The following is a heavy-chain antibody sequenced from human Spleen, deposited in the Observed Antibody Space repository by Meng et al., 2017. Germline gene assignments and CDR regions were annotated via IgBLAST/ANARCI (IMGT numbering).Heavy chain of an antibody. Sequence: GGSLRLSCAASGFTFSSYEMHWVRQAPGKGLEWVAVISSDGSNKYYADSVKGRFIISRDNSKNTLYLQMNSLRAEDTALYYCAKYSYGLGDYFDYWGQGALVTVSS. CDR1: GFTFSSYE. CDR2: ISSDGSNK. D-gene: IGHD3-10*01. V-gene: IGHV3-30*18. J-gene: IGHJ4*02. CDR3: AKYSYGLGDYFDY.